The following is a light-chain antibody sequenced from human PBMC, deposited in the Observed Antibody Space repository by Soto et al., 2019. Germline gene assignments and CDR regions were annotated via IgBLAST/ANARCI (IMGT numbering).Light chain of an antibody. CDR2: KAS. CDR3: QKYDSAPWT. V-gene: IGKV1-5*03. J-gene: IGKJ1*01. CDR1: QSISSW. Sequence: DIQMTQSPSTLSASVGDRVTITCRASQSISSWLAWYQQKPGKAPKLLIYKASSLESGVPSRFSGSGSGTDFTLTISSLQPEDFATYYCQKYDSAPWTFGQGTKVDIK.